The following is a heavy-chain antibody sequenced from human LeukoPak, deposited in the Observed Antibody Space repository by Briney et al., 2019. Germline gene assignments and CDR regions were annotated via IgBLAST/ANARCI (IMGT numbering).Heavy chain of an antibody. CDR3: ARDPLELTSPSFAHYSDY. CDR1: GGTFSNYG. CDR2: IIPIFGTT. J-gene: IGHJ4*02. Sequence: ASVKVSCKASGGTFSNYGVSWVRQAPGQGLEWVGRIIPIFGTTNYAQRFQGRVTITTDESTSTVYMELSSLRSEDTAVYYCARDPLELTSPSFAHYSDYWGQGTLVTVSS. D-gene: IGHD1-7*01. V-gene: IGHV1-69*05.